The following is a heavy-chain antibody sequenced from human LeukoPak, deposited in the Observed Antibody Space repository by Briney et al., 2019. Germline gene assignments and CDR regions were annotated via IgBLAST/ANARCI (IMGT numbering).Heavy chain of an antibody. CDR1: GFTFGDYG. CDR3: AKDYGYSSSWYDY. V-gene: IGHV3-9*01. J-gene: IGHJ4*02. CDR2: ISWNSASV. Sequence: GGSLRLSCAASGFTFGDYGMHWVRQAPGKGLEWVSSISWNSASVGYVDSVKGRFTISRDNAKNSLYLQMNSLRAEDTALYYCAKDYGYSSSWYDYWGQGTLVTVSS. D-gene: IGHD6-13*01.